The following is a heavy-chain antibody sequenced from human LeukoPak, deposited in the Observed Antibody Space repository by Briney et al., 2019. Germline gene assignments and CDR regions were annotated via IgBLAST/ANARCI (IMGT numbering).Heavy chain of an antibody. J-gene: IGHJ4*02. CDR1: GFTFSSNW. V-gene: IGHV3-74*01. Sequence: GGSLRLSCAASGFTFSSNWMYWVRQAPGKGLVWVSYISSDGSSTNYADSVEGRFTISRDNAKNTLYVQMNSLRADDTAVYYCARGRPGNYFDYWGQGTLVTVSS. D-gene: IGHD1-26*01. CDR2: ISSDGSST. CDR3: ARGRPGNYFDY.